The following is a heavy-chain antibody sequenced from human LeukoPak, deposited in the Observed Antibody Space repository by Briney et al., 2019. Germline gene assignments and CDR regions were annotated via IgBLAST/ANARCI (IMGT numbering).Heavy chain of an antibody. Sequence: SETLSLTCAVYGGSFSGCYWSWIRQPPGKGLEWIGEINHSGSTNYNPSLKSRVTISVDTSKNQFSLKLSSVTAADTAVYYCARGVGPFDPWGQGTLVTVSS. V-gene: IGHV4-34*01. CDR3: ARGVGPFDP. CDR2: INHSGST. D-gene: IGHD1-26*01. J-gene: IGHJ5*02. CDR1: GGSFSGCY.